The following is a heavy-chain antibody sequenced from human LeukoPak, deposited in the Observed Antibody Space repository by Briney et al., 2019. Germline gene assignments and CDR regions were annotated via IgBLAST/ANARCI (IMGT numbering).Heavy chain of an antibody. CDR1: GGTFSSYA. V-gene: IGHV1-69*13. Sequence: GASVKVSCKASGGTFSSYAISWARPAPGQGLEWMGGIIPIFGTANYAQTFQGRVTITADESTSTAYMELSSLRSEDTAVYYCARGGVMKGDSDYWGQGTLVTVSS. D-gene: IGHD2-8*01. CDR3: ARGGVMKGDSDY. CDR2: IIPIFGTA. J-gene: IGHJ4*02.